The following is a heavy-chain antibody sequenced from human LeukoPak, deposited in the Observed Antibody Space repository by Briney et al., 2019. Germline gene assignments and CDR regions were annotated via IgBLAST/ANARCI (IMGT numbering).Heavy chain of an antibody. CDR1: GFTFSDYW. J-gene: IGHJ3*02. CDR2: IKQDGSEK. Sequence: QPGGSLRLSCSASGFTFSDYWMTWVRQAPGKGLEWVANIKQDGSEKYYVDSVKDRFTISRDNAKNSLYLQMNSLRAEDTAVYYCARSMIVDPDAFDIWGQGTMVTVSS. CDR3: ARSMIVDPDAFDI. D-gene: IGHD3-22*01. V-gene: IGHV3-7*01.